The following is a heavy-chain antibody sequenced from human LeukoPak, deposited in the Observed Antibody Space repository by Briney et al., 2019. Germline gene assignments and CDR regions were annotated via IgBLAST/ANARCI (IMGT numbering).Heavy chain of an antibody. V-gene: IGHV4-4*07. D-gene: IGHD2-2*01. CDR2: IYTSGTT. CDR3: ARLTAPAAKVYYYYGMDV. Sequence: SETLSLTCTVSSGSIVSGYYWTWLRQPAGKGLECIGRIYTSGTTNYNPSLKSRVTMSINTSKNQFSLKLSSVTAADTAVYYCARLTAPAAKVYYYYGMDVWGQGTTVTVSS. CDR1: SGSIVSGYY. J-gene: IGHJ6*02.